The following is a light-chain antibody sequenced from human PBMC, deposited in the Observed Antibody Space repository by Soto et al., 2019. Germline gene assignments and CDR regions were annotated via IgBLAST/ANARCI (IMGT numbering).Light chain of an antibody. CDR3: AVWDDSLSGVV. V-gene: IGLV1-47*02. CDR2: NDY. J-gene: IGLJ2*01. CDR1: TSNVGSNL. Sequence: QSVLAQPPSASRTPGQRVTISCSGSTSNVGSNLASWYQQLPGSAPKLLIYNDYERPSGVPDRFSGSKSGTSASLGISGLRSEDKADYFCAVWDDSLSGVVFGGGTKLTVL.